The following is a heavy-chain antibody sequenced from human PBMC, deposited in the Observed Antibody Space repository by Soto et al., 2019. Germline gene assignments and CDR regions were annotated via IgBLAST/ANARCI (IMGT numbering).Heavy chain of an antibody. CDR3: ARGRRGSSGYVGWFDA. V-gene: IGHV4-34*01. J-gene: IGHJ5*02. CDR1: GGSFSGYY. CDR2: INHSGST. D-gene: IGHD6-13*01. Sequence: SETLSLTCAVYGGSFSGYYWSWIRQPPGKGLEWIGEINHSGSTNYNPSLKSRVTISVDTSKNQFSLKLSSVTAADTAVYYCARGRRGSSGYVGWFDAWSQGTMVTGSS.